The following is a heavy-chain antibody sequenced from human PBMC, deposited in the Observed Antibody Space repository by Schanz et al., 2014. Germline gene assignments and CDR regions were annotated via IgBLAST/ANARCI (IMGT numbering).Heavy chain of an antibody. CDR1: GFTFSSYG. CDR3: AREDCSATSCYFRY. Sequence: QVHLVESGGGVVQPGRSLRLSCAASGFTFSSYGMHWVRQAPGRGLEWVALIWYDGSNKYYEESVKGRFTISRDNPKNTLYLQMNSLRAEDTAVYYCAREDCSATSCYFRYWGQGTLVTVSS. CDR2: IWYDGSNK. J-gene: IGHJ4*02. V-gene: IGHV3-33*01. D-gene: IGHD2-21*01.